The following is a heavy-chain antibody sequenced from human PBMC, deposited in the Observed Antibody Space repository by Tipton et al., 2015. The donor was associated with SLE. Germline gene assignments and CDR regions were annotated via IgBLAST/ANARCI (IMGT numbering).Heavy chain of an antibody. Sequence: GPLRLSCAASGFTFSSYAMSWVRQAPGKGLEWVSAISGSGGSTYYADSVKGRFTISRDNSKNTLYLQMNSLRAEDTAVYYCANRGYSYGPYYFDYWGQGTLVTVSS. V-gene: IGHV3-23*01. CDR2: ISGSGGST. J-gene: IGHJ4*02. D-gene: IGHD5-18*01. CDR1: GFTFSSYA. CDR3: ANRGYSYGPYYFDY.